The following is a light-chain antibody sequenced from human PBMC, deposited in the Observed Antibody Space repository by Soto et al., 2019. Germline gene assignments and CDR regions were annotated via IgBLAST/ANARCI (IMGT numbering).Light chain of an antibody. Sequence: EIVLTQSPGTLSLSPGERATLSCRASQSVSSSYLAWYQQKPGQAPRLLIYGASSRATGIPDRFSGSGSGTDFTLTISRLEPEDFAVYYCQQYGSSLFTFGTGTQVDIK. CDR1: QSVSSSY. J-gene: IGKJ3*01. CDR2: GAS. CDR3: QQYGSSLFT. V-gene: IGKV3-20*01.